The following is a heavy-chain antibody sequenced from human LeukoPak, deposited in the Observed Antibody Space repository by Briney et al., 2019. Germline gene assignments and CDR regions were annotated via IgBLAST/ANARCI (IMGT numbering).Heavy chain of an antibody. D-gene: IGHD3-10*01. J-gene: IGHJ3*02. CDR1: GYTFTGYY. CDR3: ARADSRGDAFDI. CDR2: INPNSGGT. V-gene: IGHV1-2*02. Sequence: GASVKVSCKASGYTFTGYYMHWVRQAPGQGLEWMGWINPNSGGTNYAQKFQGRVTMARDTSISTAYMELSRLRSDDTAVYYCARADSRGDAFDIWGQGTMVTVSS.